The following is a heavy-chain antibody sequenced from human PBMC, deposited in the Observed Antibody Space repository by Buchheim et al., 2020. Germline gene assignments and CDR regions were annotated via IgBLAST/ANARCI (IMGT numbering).Heavy chain of an antibody. CDR2: INPNSGGT. V-gene: IGHV1-2*06. J-gene: IGHJ2*01. CDR3: ARSRRDGYNFLSWYFDL. D-gene: IGHD5-24*01. CDR1: GYTFTGYY. Sequence: QVQLVQSGAEVKKPGASVKVSCKASGYTFTGYYMHWVRQAPGQGLEWMGRINPNSGGTNYAQKFQGRVTITRDTSISPAYMELSRLRSDDTAVYYCARSRRDGYNFLSWYFDLWGRGTL.